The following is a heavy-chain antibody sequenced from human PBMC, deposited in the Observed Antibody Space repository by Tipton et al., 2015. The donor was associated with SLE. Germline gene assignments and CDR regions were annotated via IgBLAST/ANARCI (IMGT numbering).Heavy chain of an antibody. CDR2: IYISGST. CDR1: GGSISRYY. CDR3: ARESQYYASSATPVAFDI. V-gene: IGHV4-4*07. J-gene: IGHJ3*02. D-gene: IGHD3-22*01. Sequence: LRLSCNVSGGSISRYYWSWIRQTAGKGLEWIGRIYISGSTKYNPSIKSRVTMSVDTSKNQFSLKLSSVTAADTALYYCARESQYYASSATPVAFDIWGQGTMVTVSS.